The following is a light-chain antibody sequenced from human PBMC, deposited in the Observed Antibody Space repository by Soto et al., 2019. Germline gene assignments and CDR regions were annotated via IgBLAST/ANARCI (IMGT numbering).Light chain of an antibody. Sequence: IQLTQSPSSLSASVGDRVTVTCRASQGISSYLAWYQQQPGKAPKLLIYAASTLQRGVSSRFSGSGSGTDFTLTISSLQPEDFATYYCQHLNSYPPTFGQGTKLEIK. J-gene: IGKJ2*01. CDR1: QGISSY. CDR2: AAS. CDR3: QHLNSYPPT. V-gene: IGKV1-9*01.